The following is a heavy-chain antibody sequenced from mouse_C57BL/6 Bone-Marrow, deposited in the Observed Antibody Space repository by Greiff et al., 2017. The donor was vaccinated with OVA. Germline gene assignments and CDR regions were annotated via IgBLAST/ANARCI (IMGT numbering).Heavy chain of an antibody. CDR2: IDTYDSET. CDR1: GYTFTSYW. CDR3: ARGYGSNYAMDY. V-gene: IGHV1-52*01. D-gene: IGHD1-1*01. Sequence: QVQLQQPGAELVRPGSSVKLSCKASGYTFTSYWMHWVKQRPIQGLEWIGNIDTYDSETQSKQKFKDKATLTVDKSTSTSYMQLSSLTSEDAAVYYCARGYGSNYAMDYWGQGTSVTVSS. J-gene: IGHJ4*01.